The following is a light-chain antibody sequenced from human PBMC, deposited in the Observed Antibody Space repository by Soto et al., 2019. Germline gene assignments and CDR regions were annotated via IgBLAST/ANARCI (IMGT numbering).Light chain of an antibody. CDR1: QSVSSY. CDR3: HQRSNWPST. V-gene: IGKV3-11*01. CDR2: DAS. J-gene: IGKJ4*01. Sequence: EIVLPQSPATLPLSPGERATLSCRASQSVSSYLAWYQQKPGQAPRLLIYDASNRATGIPARWGGSGSGTDFTLTISSLEPEDFVVYYCHQRSNWPSTFGGGTKVEIK.